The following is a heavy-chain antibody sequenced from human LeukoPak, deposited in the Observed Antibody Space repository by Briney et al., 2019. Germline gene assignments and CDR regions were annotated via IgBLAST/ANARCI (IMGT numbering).Heavy chain of an antibody. V-gene: IGHV3-66*04. CDR1: GFTFDSHS. Sequence: GGSLRLSCAASGFTFDSHSLNWVRQTPGKGLEWVSVIYSGGSTYYADSVKGRFTISRDNSKNTLYLQMNSLRAEDTAVYYCARLTTVTGYGMDVWGQGTTVTVSS. J-gene: IGHJ6*02. D-gene: IGHD4-17*01. CDR3: ARLTTVTGYGMDV. CDR2: IYSGGST.